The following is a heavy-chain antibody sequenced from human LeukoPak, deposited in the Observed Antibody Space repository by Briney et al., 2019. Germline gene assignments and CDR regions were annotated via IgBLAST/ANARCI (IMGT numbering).Heavy chain of an antibody. D-gene: IGHD6-19*01. CDR1: GGSISSYY. CDR2: IYSSGST. V-gene: IGHV4-4*07. Sequence: SETLSLTCTASGGSISSYYWSWIRQSAGKGLEWIGSIYSSGSTDYNPSLKSRVTMSVDTSNNQISLELTPVTAADTAGYYCPRGLVYSSGYHYGSDVWGQGTAVIVSS. CDR3: PRGLVYSSGYHYGSDV. J-gene: IGHJ6*02.